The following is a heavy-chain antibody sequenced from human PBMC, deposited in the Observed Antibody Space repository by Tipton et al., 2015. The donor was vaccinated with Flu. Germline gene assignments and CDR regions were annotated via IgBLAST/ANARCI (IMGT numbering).Heavy chain of an antibody. J-gene: IGHJ3*02. Sequence: TLSLTCTVSGDSISRGSYYYNWIRQPAGEGLEWSGRVYTNTNTNYKASLKSRVTISIDRSKNQFSLRLSSVTAADTAMYYCVRENDAYDNSGKGPFDTWGQGTMVTVSS. V-gene: IGHV4-61*02. D-gene: IGHD3-22*01. CDR1: GDSISRGSYY. CDR2: VYTNTNT. CDR3: VRENDAYDNSGKGPFDT.